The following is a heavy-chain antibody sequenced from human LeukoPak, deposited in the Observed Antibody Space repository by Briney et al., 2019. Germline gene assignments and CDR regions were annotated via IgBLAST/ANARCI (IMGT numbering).Heavy chain of an antibody. Sequence: ASVKVSCKASGGTFSCYAFSWVRQAPGQGLELMGRIIPIFGIANYAQKFQGRVTITADKSTSTAYMELSSLRSEDTAVYYCARVHGSGSYYGADAFDIWGQGTMVTVSS. CDR1: GGTFSCYA. J-gene: IGHJ3*02. CDR3: ARVHGSGSYYGADAFDI. V-gene: IGHV1-69*04. D-gene: IGHD3-10*01. CDR2: IIPIFGIA.